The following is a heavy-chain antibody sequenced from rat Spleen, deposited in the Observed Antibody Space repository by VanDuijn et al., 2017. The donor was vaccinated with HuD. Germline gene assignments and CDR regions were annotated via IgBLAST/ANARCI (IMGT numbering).Heavy chain of an antibody. CDR2: ISTSGGST. V-gene: IGHV5-25*01. D-gene: IGHD1-2*01. CDR1: GFTFSNYD. Sequence: EVKLVESGGGLVQPGRSLKLSCAASGFTFSNYDMAWVRQAPTKGLEWVASISTSGGSTYYRDSVKGRFTVSRDNAKSTLDLQMDSLRSEDTATYYCATHGTMAARSGYYFDYWGQGVMVTVSS. J-gene: IGHJ2*01. CDR3: ATHGTMAARSGYYFDY.